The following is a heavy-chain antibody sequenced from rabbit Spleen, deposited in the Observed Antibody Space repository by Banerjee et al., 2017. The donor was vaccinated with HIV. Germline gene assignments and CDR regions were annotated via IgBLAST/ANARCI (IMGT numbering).Heavy chain of an antibody. CDR3: ARPRTDSTYGTFNL. D-gene: IGHD7-1*01. J-gene: IGHJ4*01. CDR1: GFSFSSSYY. V-gene: IGHV1S45*01. Sequence: QEQLVESGGGLVQPEGSLTLTCTASGFSFSSSYYMCWVRQAPGKGLEWIGCIWTGDGNTYYASWAKGRFTISKTSSTTVTLQMTSLTAADTATYFCARPRTDSTYGTFNLWGPGTLVTVS. CDR2: IWTGDGNT.